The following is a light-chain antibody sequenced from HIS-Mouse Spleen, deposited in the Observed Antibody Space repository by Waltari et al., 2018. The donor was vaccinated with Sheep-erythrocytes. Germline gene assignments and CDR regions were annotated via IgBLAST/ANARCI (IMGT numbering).Light chain of an antibody. CDR2: DAS. V-gene: IGKV3-11*01. Sequence: EIVLTQSPATLSLSPGERATLPCRASQSVSSYLAWYQQKPGQAPRLLIYDASNRATGIPARFSGSGSGTDFTLTISSLEPEDFAVYYCQQRSNWPRLTFGQGTRLEIK. CDR3: QQRSNWPRLT. J-gene: IGKJ5*01. CDR1: QSVSSY.